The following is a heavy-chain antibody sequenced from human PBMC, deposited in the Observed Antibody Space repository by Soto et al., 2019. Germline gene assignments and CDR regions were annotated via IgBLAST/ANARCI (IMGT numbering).Heavy chain of an antibody. Sequence: AASVKVSCKVSGYTLTELSMHWVRQAPGKGLEWMGGFDPEDGETIYAQKFQGRVTMTEDTSTDTAYMELNSLKIEDTAVYYCTTGSTSTKNYWGQGTLVTVST. D-gene: IGHD6-6*01. V-gene: IGHV1-24*01. CDR2: FDPEDGET. J-gene: IGHJ4*02. CDR1: GYTLTELS. CDR3: TTGSTSTKNY.